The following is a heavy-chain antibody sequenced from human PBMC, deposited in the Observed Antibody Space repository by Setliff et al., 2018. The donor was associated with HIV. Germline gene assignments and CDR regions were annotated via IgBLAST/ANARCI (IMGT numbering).Heavy chain of an antibody. J-gene: IGHJ6*03. CDR2: FYYRGTT. CDR1: GGSISGNYY. CDR3: ARGNIDYWTGYYSRSGYFYYMDV. Sequence: LSLTCTVTGGSISGNYYWTWIRQHPGKGLEWIGYFYYRGTTYYTPSLKSRVTISVDSSKNQFSLKLTSVTAADTAVYYCARGNIDYWTGYYSRSGYFYYMDVWGRGTTVTVSS. D-gene: IGHD3-3*01. V-gene: IGHV4-31*03.